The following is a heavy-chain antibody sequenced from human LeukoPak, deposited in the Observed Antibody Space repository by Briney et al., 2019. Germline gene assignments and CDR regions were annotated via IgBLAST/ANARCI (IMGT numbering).Heavy chain of an antibody. D-gene: IGHD1-1*01. J-gene: IGHJ4*02. Sequence: GGSLRLSCAASGFTVSSNYMSWVRQAPGKGLEWVAGISGGGANTHYADSVKGRFTISRDNSKNTLFLQMNSLRDEDTAIYYCSKWNGYGDYWGQGTLVTVSS. V-gene: IGHV3-23*01. CDR1: GFTVSSNY. CDR2: ISGGGANT. CDR3: SKWNGYGDY.